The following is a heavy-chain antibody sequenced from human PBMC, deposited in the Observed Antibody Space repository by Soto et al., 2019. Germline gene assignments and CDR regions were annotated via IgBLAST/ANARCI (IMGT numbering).Heavy chain of an antibody. Sequence: ASVKVSCTVAGYTLTDFSMHCVRHAPGKGFEWMGGFDPEDGETIYAQKSQGRVTMTEDTSTDTAYMELSSMRSGDTAIYYCATFPVFPAVAGTLYFYGMDVWGQGTRVTVSS. CDR2: FDPEDGET. J-gene: IGHJ6*01. CDR1: GYTLTDFS. D-gene: IGHD6-19*01. CDR3: ATFPVFPAVAGTLYFYGMDV. V-gene: IGHV1-24*01.